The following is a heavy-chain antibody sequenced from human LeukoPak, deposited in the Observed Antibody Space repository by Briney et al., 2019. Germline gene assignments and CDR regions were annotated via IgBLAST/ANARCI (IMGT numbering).Heavy chain of an antibody. V-gene: IGHV3-30*19. D-gene: IGHD3-3*01. CDR3: ARGDFWSGYYDISGH. CDR1: GFTFSSYG. Sequence: GGSLRLSCAASGFTFSSYGMHWVRQAPGKGLEWVAVIWYDGSNKYYADSVKGRFTISRDNSKNTLYLQMNSLRAEDTAVYYCARGDFWSGYYDISGHWGQGTLVTVSS. J-gene: IGHJ4*02. CDR2: IWYDGSNK.